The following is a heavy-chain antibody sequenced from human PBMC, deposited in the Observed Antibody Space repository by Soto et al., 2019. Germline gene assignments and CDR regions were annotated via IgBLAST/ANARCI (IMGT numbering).Heavy chain of an antibody. CDR3: ARSGYSYGPNPLLY. D-gene: IGHD5-18*01. CDR2: IYYSVST. CDR1: GGSISSGGYY. Sequence: QVQLQESGPGLVKPSQTLSLTCTVSGGSISSGGYYWSWIRQHPGKGLEWIGYIYYSVSTYYNPSLKSRVTISVDTSKNQLSLKLSSVTAADTAVYYCARSGYSYGPNPLLYWGQGTLVTVSS. J-gene: IGHJ4*02. V-gene: IGHV4-31*03.